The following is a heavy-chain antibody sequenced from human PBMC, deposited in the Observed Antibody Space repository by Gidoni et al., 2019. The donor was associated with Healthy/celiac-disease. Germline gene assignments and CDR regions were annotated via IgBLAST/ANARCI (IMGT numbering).Heavy chain of an antibody. V-gene: IGHV3-23*01. CDR2: ISGRGGST. J-gene: IGHJ4*02. CDR3: AKDPYYDYIWGSYRSGGGFDY. Sequence: EVQLLESGGVLVQPGGSLRLSCAASGFPFSSYAMSWVRQAPGKGLEWVSAISGRGGSTYYADSVKGRFTISRDNYKNTLYLQMNSLRAEDTAVYYCAKDPYYDYIWGSYRSGGGFDYWGQGTLVTVSS. D-gene: IGHD3-16*02. CDR1: GFPFSSYA.